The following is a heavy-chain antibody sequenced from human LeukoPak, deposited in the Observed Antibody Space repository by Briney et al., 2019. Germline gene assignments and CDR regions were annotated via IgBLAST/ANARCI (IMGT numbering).Heavy chain of an antibody. CDR2: INWSGGSA. Sequence: PGGSLRLTCTASGVASDKHGMSWVRQVPGKGGEWVSGINWSGGSAGYSYPLRGRFTISRDNAKNSLYLQMDSLRPEDKALYYCARALITCPFYFDYWGQGTLVTVSS. V-gene: IGHV3-20*04. CDR1: GVASDKHG. J-gene: IGHJ4*02. D-gene: IGHD3-16*01. CDR3: ARALITCPFYFDY.